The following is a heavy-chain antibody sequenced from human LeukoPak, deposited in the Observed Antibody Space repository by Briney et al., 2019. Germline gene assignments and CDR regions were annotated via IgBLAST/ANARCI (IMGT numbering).Heavy chain of an antibody. Sequence: SQTLSLTCTVSGGSISSYYWSWIRQPAGKGLEWIGRIYTIVSTNYNPSLKSRVTISVDTSKNQFSLKLSSLTAADTAVYYCARGGSDLWYYYYMDVWGKATTVTVSS. CDR2: IYTIVST. J-gene: IGHJ6*03. V-gene: IGHV4-4*07. D-gene: IGHD5-12*01. CDR1: GGSISSYY. CDR3: ARGGSDLWYYYYMDV.